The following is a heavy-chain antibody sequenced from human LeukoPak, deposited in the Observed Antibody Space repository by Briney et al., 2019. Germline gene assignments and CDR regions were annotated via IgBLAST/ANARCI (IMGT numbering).Heavy chain of an antibody. D-gene: IGHD3-22*01. CDR1: GGSISSYY. CDR2: IYTSGST. CDR3: ARGSVYYDSSGYYEGYGMDV. V-gene: IGHV4-4*07. J-gene: IGHJ6*02. Sequence: SETLSLNCTVSGGSISSYYWSWIRQPAGKGLEWIGRIYTSGSTNYNPSLKSRVTMSVDTSKNQFSLKLSSVTAADTAVYYCARGSVYYDSSGYYEGYGMDVWGQGTTVTVSS.